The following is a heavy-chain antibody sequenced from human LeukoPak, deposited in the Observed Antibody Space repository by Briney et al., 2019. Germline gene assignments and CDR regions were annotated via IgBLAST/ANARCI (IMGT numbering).Heavy chain of an antibody. J-gene: IGHJ6*03. CDR3: ARTYSSSSKYYYYMDV. V-gene: IGHV1-2*02. Sequence: ASVKVSCKASGYTFTGYYMHWVRQAPGHGLGWMGWINHTSGGTNYAQKFQGRVTMTRDTSISTAYMELSRLRSDDTAVYYCARTYSSSSKYYYYMDVWGKGTTVTVSS. CDR2: INHTSGGT. D-gene: IGHD6-13*01. CDR1: GYTFTGYY.